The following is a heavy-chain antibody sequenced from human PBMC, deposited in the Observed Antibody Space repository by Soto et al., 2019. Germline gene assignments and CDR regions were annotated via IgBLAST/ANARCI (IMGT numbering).Heavy chain of an antibody. V-gene: IGHV3-30-3*01. CDR3: ARDRLRFLGGYFDY. D-gene: IGHD3-3*01. CDR1: GFTFSSYA. Sequence: SLRLSCAASGFTFSSYAMHWVRQAPGKGLEWVAVISYDGSNKYYADSVKGRFTISRDNSKNTLYLQMNSLRAEDTAVYYCARDRLRFLGGYFDYWGQGSLVTVSS. J-gene: IGHJ4*01. CDR2: ISYDGSNK.